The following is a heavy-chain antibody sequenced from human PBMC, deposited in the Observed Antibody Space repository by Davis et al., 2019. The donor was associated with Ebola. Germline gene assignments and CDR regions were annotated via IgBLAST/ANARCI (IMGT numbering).Heavy chain of an antibody. Sequence: GESLKISCAASGFTFSSYAMSWVRQAPGKGLEWVSAISGSGGSTYYADSVKGRFTISRDNSKNTLYLQMNSLRAEDTAVYYCARDHGDIVVVPAANYYYYMDVWGKGTTVTVSS. CDR3: ARDHGDIVVVPAANYYYYMDV. D-gene: IGHD2-2*01. V-gene: IGHV3-23*01. CDR1: GFTFSSYA. CDR2: ISGSGGST. J-gene: IGHJ6*03.